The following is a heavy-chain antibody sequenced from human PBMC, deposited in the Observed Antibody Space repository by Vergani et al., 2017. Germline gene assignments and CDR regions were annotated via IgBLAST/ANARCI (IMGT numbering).Heavy chain of an antibody. V-gene: IGHV1-69-2*01. CDR1: GYTFTDHY. CDR2: VDPEDGET. D-gene: IGHD4-17*01. J-gene: IGHJ6*02. CDR3: ATPQTVTTGGMEV. Sequence: EVQLVQSGAGVKKPGATMQISCKVSGYTFTDHYMHWVKQAPGKGLEWMGVVDPEDGETIYAEKFKGRVTIAADTSTDTAHLELSTLRSEDTAVYYCATPQTVTTGGMEVWGQGTTVIVSS.